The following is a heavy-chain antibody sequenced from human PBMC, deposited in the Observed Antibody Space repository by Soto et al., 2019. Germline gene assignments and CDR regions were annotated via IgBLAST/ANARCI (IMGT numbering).Heavy chain of an antibody. V-gene: IGHV1-46*01. D-gene: IGHD6-13*01. CDR2: INPSGGST. J-gene: IGHJ5*02. Sequence: ASVKVSCKASGYTFTSYYMHWVRHAPGQGLEWMGIINPSGGSTSYAQKFQGRVTMTRDTSTSTVYMELSSLRSEDTAVYYCARDVTAADSYNWFDPWGQGTLVTVSS. CDR3: ARDVTAADSYNWFDP. CDR1: GYTFTSYY.